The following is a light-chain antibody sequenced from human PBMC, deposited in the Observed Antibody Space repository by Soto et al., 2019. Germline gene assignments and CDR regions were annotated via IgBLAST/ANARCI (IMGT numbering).Light chain of an antibody. Sequence: EIVLSQSPATLSLSPGERATLSCRASQSVSNYLSWYQQKPGQAPTLLLYGQSSRASGVPDRFTGGGSGTDFTLTIRRLEHEDFAVYYCRQYGSSGTFGQGTKVDIK. CDR2: GQS. CDR3: RQYGSSGT. V-gene: IGKV3-20*01. CDR1: QSVSNY. J-gene: IGKJ1*01.